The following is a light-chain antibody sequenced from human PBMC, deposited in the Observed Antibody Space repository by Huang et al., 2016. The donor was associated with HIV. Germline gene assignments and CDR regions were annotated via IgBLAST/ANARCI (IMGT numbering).Light chain of an antibody. CDR3: QQRSSSLT. Sequence: IVLTQSPATLSLSPGERATLSCRARQSLNKFLAWYQQKPGQATRRIIYSAPDRATGVPARFRGGGSGTDVTLTITDLKAEDFAIYYCQQRSSSLTFGGGTKVESK. CDR2: SAP. V-gene: IGKV3-11*01. J-gene: IGKJ4*01. CDR1: QSLNKF.